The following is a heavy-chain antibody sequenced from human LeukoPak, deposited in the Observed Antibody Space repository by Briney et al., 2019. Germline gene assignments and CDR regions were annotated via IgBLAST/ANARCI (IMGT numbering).Heavy chain of an antibody. CDR2: ISAYNGNT. Sequence: ASVKVSCKASGYTFTSYGISWVRQAPGQGLEWMGWISAYNGNTNYAQKLQGRVTMTTDTSTSTAYMELGSLRSDDTAVYYCARPHYDSSGYYYYFDYWGQGTLVTVSS. D-gene: IGHD3-22*01. CDR3: ARPHYDSSGYYYYFDY. CDR1: GYTFTSYG. J-gene: IGHJ4*02. V-gene: IGHV1-18*01.